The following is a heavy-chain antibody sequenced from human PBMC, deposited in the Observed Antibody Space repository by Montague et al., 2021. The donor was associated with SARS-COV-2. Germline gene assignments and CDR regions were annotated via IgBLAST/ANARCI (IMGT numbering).Heavy chain of an antibody. D-gene: IGHD3-3*01. Sequence: SLRLSCAASGFTFSFYEMHWVRQAPGKGLEWVSYISSSGSTIYYADSVKGRFTISRDNAKNSLYLQMVSLRAEDTAVYFCARGGAYYDSWSGFYNYYYAMDVWGQGTTGTVSS. CDR3: ARGGAYYDSWSGFYNYYYAMDV. CDR2: ISSSGSTI. CDR1: GFTFSFYE. J-gene: IGHJ6*02. V-gene: IGHV3-48*03.